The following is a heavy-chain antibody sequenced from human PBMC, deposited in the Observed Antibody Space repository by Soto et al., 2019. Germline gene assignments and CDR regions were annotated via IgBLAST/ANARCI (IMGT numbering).Heavy chain of an antibody. J-gene: IGHJ6*02. CDR3: ARDLVGATDDYYYYGMDV. CDR1: GFTFSSYA. V-gene: IGHV3-30-3*01. CDR2: ISYDGSNK. Sequence: QVQLVESGGGVVQPGRSLRLSCAASGFTFSSYAMHWVRQAPGKGLEWVAVISYDGSNKYYADSVKGRFTISRDNSKNTLDLQMNSLRAEDTDVYYCARDLVGATDDYYYYGMDVWGQGTTVTVSS. D-gene: IGHD1-26*01.